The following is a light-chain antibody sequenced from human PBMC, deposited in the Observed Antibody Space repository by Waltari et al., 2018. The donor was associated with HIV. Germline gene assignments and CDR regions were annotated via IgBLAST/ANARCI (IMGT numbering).Light chain of an antibody. CDR1: QTLLYSSNNKNY. V-gene: IGKV4-1*01. CDR3: QQYYRTPLT. J-gene: IGKJ4*01. Sequence: DILMTQSPDSLAVSLGERATINCTARQTLLYSSNNKNYLAWYQHKPGQPPKLLIYWASTRQSGVPDRFSGSGSGTNFNLTINKLQAEDVATYYCQQYYRTPLTFGGGTKVGL. CDR2: WAS.